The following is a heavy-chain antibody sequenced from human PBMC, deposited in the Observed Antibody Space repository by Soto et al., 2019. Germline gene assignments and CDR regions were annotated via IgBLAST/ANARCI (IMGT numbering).Heavy chain of an antibody. Sequence: PSETLSLTCTVSGASITTYYWSWIRQPPWKGLEWIGYISYSGSTDYNPSLKSRVTISFDASKNQISLQVRSATAADAAVYYCARDLKEYCSDGKCNWFDPWGQGTRVTVSS. V-gene: IGHV4-59*01. D-gene: IGHD2-15*01. J-gene: IGHJ5*02. CDR3: ARDLKEYCSDGKCNWFDP. CDR1: GASITTYY. CDR2: ISYSGST.